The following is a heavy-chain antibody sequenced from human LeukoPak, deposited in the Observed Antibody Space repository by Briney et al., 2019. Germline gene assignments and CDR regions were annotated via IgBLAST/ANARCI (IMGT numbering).Heavy chain of an antibody. D-gene: IGHD1-26*01. CDR3: AGDSGSYDAFDI. J-gene: IGHJ3*02. CDR1: GGSISSYY. Sequence: SETLSLTCTVSGGSISSYYWSWIRQPPGKGLEWIGYIYYSGSTSYNPSLKSRVTISVDTSKNQFSLKLSSVTAADTAVYYCAGDSGSYDAFDIWGQGTMVTVSS. CDR2: IYYSGST. V-gene: IGHV4-59*01.